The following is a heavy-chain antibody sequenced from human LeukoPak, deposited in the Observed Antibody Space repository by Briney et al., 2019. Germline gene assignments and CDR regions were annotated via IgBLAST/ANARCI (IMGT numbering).Heavy chain of an antibody. CDR1: GFTFSSYA. CDR3: ARDRSSTLLDY. J-gene: IGHJ4*02. V-gene: IGHV3-30*04. CDR2: ISYDGSNK. D-gene: IGHD2-2*01. Sequence: PGRSLRLSCAASGFTFSSYAMHWVRQAPGKGLEWVAVISYDGSNKYYADSVKGRFTISRDNSKNTLYLQMNSLRAEDTAVYYCARDRSSTLLDYWGQGTLVTVSS.